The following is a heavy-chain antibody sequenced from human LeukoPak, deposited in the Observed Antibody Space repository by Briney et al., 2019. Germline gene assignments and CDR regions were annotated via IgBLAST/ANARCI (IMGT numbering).Heavy chain of an antibody. D-gene: IGHD6-19*01. Sequence: PSETLSLTCTVSGGSITNNYWAWIRQPPGKGLEWIGYTHDSGNSNYNPSLRSRVTISIDTSKNQFSLKLTSVTAADTAVYYCARDARGGQWLGMDVWGQGTTVTVSS. CDR3: ARDARGGQWLGMDV. CDR2: THDSGNS. CDR1: GGSITNNY. V-gene: IGHV4-59*13. J-gene: IGHJ6*02.